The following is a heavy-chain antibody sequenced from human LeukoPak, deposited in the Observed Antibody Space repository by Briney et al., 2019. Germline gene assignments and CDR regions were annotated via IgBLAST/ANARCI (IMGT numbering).Heavy chain of an antibody. CDR1: GGSFSGYY. CDR2: INHSGST. D-gene: IGHD6-6*01. Sequence: SETLSLTCAVYGGSFSGYYWSWIRRPPGKGLEWIGEINHSGSTNYNPSLKSRVTISVDTSKNQFSLKLSSVTAADTAVYYCARGRPIAARIMYYFDYWGQGTLVTVSS. CDR3: ARGRPIAARIMYYFDY. J-gene: IGHJ4*02. V-gene: IGHV4-34*01.